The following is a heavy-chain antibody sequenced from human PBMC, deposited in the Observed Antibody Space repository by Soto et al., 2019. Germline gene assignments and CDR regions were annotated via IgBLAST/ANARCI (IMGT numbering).Heavy chain of an antibody. Sequence: ESGGGVVQPGRSLRLSCAASGFTFSSYGMHWVRQAPGKGLEWVAVIWYDGSNKYYADSMKGRFTISRDNSKNTLYLQMNSLRAEDTAVYYCARASVDILTGYGQYYFDYWGQGTLVTVSS. V-gene: IGHV3-33*01. CDR2: IWYDGSNK. D-gene: IGHD3-9*01. CDR1: GFTFSSYG. CDR3: ARASVDILTGYGQYYFDY. J-gene: IGHJ4*02.